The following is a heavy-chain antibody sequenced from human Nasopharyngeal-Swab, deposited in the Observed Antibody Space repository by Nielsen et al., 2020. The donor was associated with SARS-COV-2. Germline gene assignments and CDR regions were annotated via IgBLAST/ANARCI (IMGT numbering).Heavy chain of an antibody. CDR2: ISAYNCNT. CDR3: ARGASDGRLDI. CDR1: GYTFTSYC. J-gene: IGHJ3*02. Sequence: SVNVSCKASGYTFTSYCISLVRQAPGQGLEWMGWISAYNCNTNHVQKLQGKVTMTTDTSTSTAYIELRSLRSDDTAVYYCARGASDGRLDIWGQGTMITVSS. V-gene: IGHV1-18*01. D-gene: IGHD3-10*01.